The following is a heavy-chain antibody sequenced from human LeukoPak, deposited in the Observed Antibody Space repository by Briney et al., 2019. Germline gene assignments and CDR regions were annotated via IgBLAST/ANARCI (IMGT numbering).Heavy chain of an antibody. CDR3: AKNDYYDSSGY. D-gene: IGHD3-22*01. CDR2: ISGSGGST. J-gene: IGHJ4*02. Sequence: GGSLRLSCAASGFTFSSYAMSWDRQAPGKGLEWVSAISGSGGSTYYADSVKGRFTISRDNSKNTLYLQMNSLRAEDTAVYYCAKNDYYDSSGYWGQGTLVTVSS. V-gene: IGHV3-23*01. CDR1: GFTFSSYA.